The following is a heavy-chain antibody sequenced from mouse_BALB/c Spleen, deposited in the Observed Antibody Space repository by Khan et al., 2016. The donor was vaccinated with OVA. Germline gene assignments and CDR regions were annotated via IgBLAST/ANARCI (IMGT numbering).Heavy chain of an antibody. J-gene: IGHJ2*01. CDR3: ARSSGSGYADWFVY. D-gene: IGHD2-13*01. CDR1: GYTFTDYN. Sequence: EVQLQESGPELVKPGASVKISCKASGYTFTDYNMHWVKQSHGLSLEWIGYFYPNNGGTGYNQKFKSTATLTVDKSSSTAYMERRSLRSEDSAVSYCARSSGSGYADWFVYWVQGTTLTVSS. V-gene: IGHV1S29*02. CDR2: FYPNNGGT.